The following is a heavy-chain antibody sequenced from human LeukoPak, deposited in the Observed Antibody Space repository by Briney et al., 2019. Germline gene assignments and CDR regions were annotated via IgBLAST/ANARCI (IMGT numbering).Heavy chain of an antibody. V-gene: IGHV3-23*01. D-gene: IGHD2/OR15-2a*01. J-gene: IGHJ6*02. CDR3: AKYVSAKGPPYALDV. CDR1: GFTLSSYA. CDR2: ISGSGGST. Sequence: HPGGSLRLSCAASGFTLSSYAMSWVRQAPGKGLEWVSTISGSGGSTYYADSVKGRFTISRDNSKNTLYLQMNSLRAEDTAVYYCAKYVSAKGPPYALDVWGQGTTVTVSS.